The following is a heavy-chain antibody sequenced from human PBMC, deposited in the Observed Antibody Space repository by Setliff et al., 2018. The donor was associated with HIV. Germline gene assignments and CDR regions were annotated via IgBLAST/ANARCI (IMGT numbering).Heavy chain of an antibody. J-gene: IGHJ4*02. Sequence: EASVKVSCKASGYTFTGYYMHWVRQAPGQGLEWMGWINPNNGGTNYAQKFQGRVTMTRDTSISTAYMELNSLRSEDTAVYYCARSSYYDVNSPFDYWGQGTRVTVS. D-gene: IGHD3-16*01. CDR2: INPNNGGT. CDR1: GYTFTGYY. CDR3: ARSSYYDVNSPFDY. V-gene: IGHV1-2*02.